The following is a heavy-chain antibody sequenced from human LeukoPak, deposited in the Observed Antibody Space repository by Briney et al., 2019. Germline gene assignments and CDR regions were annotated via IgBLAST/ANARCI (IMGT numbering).Heavy chain of an antibody. CDR2: IYTSGST. D-gene: IGHD3-9*01. J-gene: IGHJ5*02. CDR1: GGSISSGSYY. Sequence: SETLSLTCTVSGGSISSGSYYWSWIRQPAGKGLEWIGHIYTSGSTNYNPSLKSRVTISVDTSKNQFSLKLSSVSAADTAVYYCAREGNDILTGYYIGSADWFDPWGQGTLVTVSS. V-gene: IGHV4-61*09. CDR3: AREGNDILTGYYIGSADWFDP.